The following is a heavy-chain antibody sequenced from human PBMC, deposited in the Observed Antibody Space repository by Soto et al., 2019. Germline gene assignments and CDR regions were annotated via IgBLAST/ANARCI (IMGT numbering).Heavy chain of an antibody. CDR1: GATFSSYA. V-gene: IGHV1-69*01. CDR2: IIPIFGTA. CDR3: ARDQWSSITGTTGWFDP. J-gene: IGHJ5*02. Sequence: QVQLVQSGAEVKKPGSSVKVSCKASGATFSSYAISWVRQAPGQGLEWMGGIIPIFGTANYAQKFQGRATITADESTSTAYMELSSLRSEDTAVYYCARDQWSSITGTTGWFDPWGQGTLVTVSS. D-gene: IGHD1-20*01.